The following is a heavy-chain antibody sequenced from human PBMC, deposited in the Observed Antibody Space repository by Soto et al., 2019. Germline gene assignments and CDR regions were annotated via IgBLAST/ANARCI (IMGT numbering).Heavy chain of an antibody. CDR1: GYPFTTYG. J-gene: IGHJ4*02. CDR2: INVYNGNR. V-gene: IGHV1-18*04. D-gene: IGHD7-27*01. Sequence: QVHLVQSGAEVKKPGASVKVSCKASGYPFTTYGISWVRQAPGQGLEWMGWINVYNGNRNYAQKLQGRVTMTTDTSTSTAYMELRSLRSDDTAVYYCATSLTGVDSEYWGQGTLVTVSS. CDR3: ATSLTGVDSEY.